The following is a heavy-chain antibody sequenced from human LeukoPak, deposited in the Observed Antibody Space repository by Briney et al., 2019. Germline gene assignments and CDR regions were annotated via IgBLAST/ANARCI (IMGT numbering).Heavy chain of an antibody. D-gene: IGHD3-16*01. J-gene: IGHJ4*02. Sequence: GGSLRLSCAASGFTFSSYFKNWVRQAPGKGLEWVSSISSSSSSIYYADSVRGRFTISRDNAKNSLSLQMNSLRAEDTAVYYCARGYSGGDYWGQGTLVTVSS. CDR3: ARGYSGGDY. CDR2: ISSSSSSI. CDR1: GFTFSSYF. V-gene: IGHV3-21*01.